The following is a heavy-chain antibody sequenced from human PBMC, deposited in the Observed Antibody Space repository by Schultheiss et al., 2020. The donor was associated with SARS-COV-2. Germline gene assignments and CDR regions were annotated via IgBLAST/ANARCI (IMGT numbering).Heavy chain of an antibody. V-gene: IGHV3-23*01. Sequence: GESLKISCAASGFTFVNYAMTWVRQPPGKGLEWVSAISGSGGSTYYADSVKGRFTISRDNSKNTLYLQMNSLRAEDTAVYYCAKSIKSYYDSSGAFDYWGQGTLVTVSS. D-gene: IGHD3-22*01. CDR1: GFTFVNYA. CDR2: ISGSGGST. J-gene: IGHJ4*02. CDR3: AKSIKSYYDSSGAFDY.